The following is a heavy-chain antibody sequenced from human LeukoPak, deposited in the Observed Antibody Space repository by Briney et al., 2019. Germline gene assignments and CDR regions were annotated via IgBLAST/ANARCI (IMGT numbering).Heavy chain of an antibody. V-gene: IGHV3-20*04. CDR1: GFTFDDYG. Sequence: GGSLRLSCAASGFTFDDYGMSWARQAPGKGLEWVSGLTWNGDGTGYADSVKGRFTISRDNAKNSLYLQMNSLRAEDTAVYYCARVGYYDFWSGPYYFDYWGQGTLVTVSS. J-gene: IGHJ4*02. D-gene: IGHD3-3*01. CDR3: ARVGYYDFWSGPYYFDY. CDR2: LTWNGDGT.